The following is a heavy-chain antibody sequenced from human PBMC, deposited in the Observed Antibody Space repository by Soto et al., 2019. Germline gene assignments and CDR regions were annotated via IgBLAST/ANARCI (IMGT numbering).Heavy chain of an antibody. J-gene: IGHJ4*02. CDR2: IYFRRTT. Sequence: SETLSLTSTVSGGSISSYYWSWIQQSTGKGLERICHIYFRRTTNYNPSLKSRVTMSADSSKNQFSLMLNSVTFADTAVYYCARMNYYDTSGYPFDYWGQGMMVTVS. D-gene: IGHD3-22*01. CDR3: ARMNYYDTSGYPFDY. V-gene: IGHV4-59*01. CDR1: GGSISSYY.